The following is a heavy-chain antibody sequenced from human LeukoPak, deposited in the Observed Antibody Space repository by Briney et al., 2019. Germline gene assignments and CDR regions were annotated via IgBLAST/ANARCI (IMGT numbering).Heavy chain of an antibody. V-gene: IGHV3-74*01. CDR1: GFTFSSYW. Sequence: GGSLRLSCAASGFTFSSYWMHWVRQAPGKGLVWVSRINSDGSSTTYADSVKGRFTISRDNAKNSLFLQMSSLRDEDTALYYCARGWAAIPDWGQGTLVTVSS. D-gene: IGHD2-21*02. J-gene: IGHJ4*02. CDR3: ARGWAAIPD. CDR2: INSDGSST.